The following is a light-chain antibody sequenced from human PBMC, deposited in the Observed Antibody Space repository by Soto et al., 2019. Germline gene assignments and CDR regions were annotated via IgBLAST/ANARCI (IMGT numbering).Light chain of an antibody. Sequence: QSVLTQPPSASGTPGQRITISCSGSSSNIGGNTVNWYQQLPGTAPKLLIFSNNQQPSGVPDRFSGSKSGTSASLAISGLQSEGEADYYCAAWDDSLNGVVFGGGTKLTVL. CDR3: AAWDDSLNGVV. V-gene: IGLV1-44*01. CDR1: SSNIGGNT. J-gene: IGLJ2*01. CDR2: SNN.